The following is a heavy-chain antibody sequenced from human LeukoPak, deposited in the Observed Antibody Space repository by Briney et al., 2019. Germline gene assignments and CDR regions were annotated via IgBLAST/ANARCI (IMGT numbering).Heavy chain of an antibody. CDR3: ARGFYSASSFDY. Sequence: SETLSLTCTVSGGSVSGYFWNWIRQPPGKGLEWIGYIYYSGNTDYNPSLKSRVTISVDTSKNQLSLKLSSVTAADTAVYYCARGFYSASSFDYWGQGTLVTVSS. CDR2: IYYSGNT. CDR1: GGSVSGYF. J-gene: IGHJ4*02. D-gene: IGHD2-21*01. V-gene: IGHV4-59*02.